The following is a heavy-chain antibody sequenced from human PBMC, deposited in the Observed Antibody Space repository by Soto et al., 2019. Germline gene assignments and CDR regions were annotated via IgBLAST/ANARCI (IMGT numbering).Heavy chain of an antibody. Sequence: PSETLSLTCTVSGGSLGSYYWRWIRQPPGKGLEWIGYVFYTGRANYNASLKSRVSISLDTSKNQFSLQLSSVTPQHTGVYYCTGQSVAGAIDYWGQGAPPTVSS. D-gene: IGHD6-19*01. CDR1: GGSLGSYY. V-gene: IGHV4-59*12. CDR3: TGQSVAGAIDY. CDR2: VFYTGRA. J-gene: IGHJ4*02.